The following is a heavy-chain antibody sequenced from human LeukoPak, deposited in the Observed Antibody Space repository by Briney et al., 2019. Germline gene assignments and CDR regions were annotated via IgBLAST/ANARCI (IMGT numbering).Heavy chain of an antibody. J-gene: IGHJ4*02. CDR3: ARGLTNQPPRDY. Sequence: ASVKVSCKASGGTFSSYAISWVRQAPGQGLEWMGGIIPIFGTTNYAQKFQGRVSITADESTSTAYMELSSLRSEDTAVYYCARGLTNQPPRDYWGQGTLVTVSS. CDR2: IIPIFGTT. CDR1: GGTFSSYA. D-gene: IGHD4/OR15-4a*01. V-gene: IGHV1-69*13.